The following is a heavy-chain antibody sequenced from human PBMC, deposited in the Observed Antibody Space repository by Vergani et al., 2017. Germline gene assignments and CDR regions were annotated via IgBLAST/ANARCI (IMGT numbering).Heavy chain of an antibody. D-gene: IGHD4-17*01. J-gene: IGHJ5*02. CDR2: INPSGST. V-gene: IGHV4-34*01. Sequence: QVQLQQWGAGLLKPSETLSLTCAVYGGSFSGYYWSWIRQPPGKGLEWIGEINPSGSTNYNPSLKSRVTISVDTSKNQFSLKLSSVTAADTAVYYCASATTVTTRWFDPWGQGTLVTVSS. CDR3: ASATTVTTRWFDP. CDR1: GGSFSGYY.